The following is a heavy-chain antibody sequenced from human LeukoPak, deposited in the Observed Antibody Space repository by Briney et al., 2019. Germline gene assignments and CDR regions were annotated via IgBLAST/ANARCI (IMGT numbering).Heavy chain of an antibody. D-gene: IGHD3-9*01. Sequence: ASVKVSCKASGYTFTSYAMHWVRQAPGQRLEWMGWINAGNGNTKYSQKFQGRATITRDTSASTAYMELSSLRSEDTAVYYCARDPSYYDILTGYYQGDWFDPWGQGTLVTVSS. CDR3: ARDPSYYDILTGYYQGDWFDP. CDR2: INAGNGNT. V-gene: IGHV1-3*01. CDR1: GYTFTSYA. J-gene: IGHJ5*02.